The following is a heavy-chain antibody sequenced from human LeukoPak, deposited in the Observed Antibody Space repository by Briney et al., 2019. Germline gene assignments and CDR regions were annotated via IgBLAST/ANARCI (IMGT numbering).Heavy chain of an antibody. CDR3: ASLYCSRTSCYFLDP. V-gene: IGHV4-61*01. CDR2: IYYTGST. CDR1: GGSVSRVSYY. J-gene: IGHJ5*02. D-gene: IGHD2-2*01. Sequence: PSETLSLTCTVSGGSVSRVSYYWSWIRQSPGRGLEWIGYIYYTGSTNYNPSLKSRVTISLDTSHNQLSLKLSSVTAADTAVYYCASLYCSRTSCYFLDPWGQGTLVTVSS.